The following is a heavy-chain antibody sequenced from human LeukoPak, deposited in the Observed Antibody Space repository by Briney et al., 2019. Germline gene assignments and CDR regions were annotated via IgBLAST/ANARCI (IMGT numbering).Heavy chain of an antibody. V-gene: IGHV3-7*04. D-gene: IGHD6-25*01. Sequence: SGGSLRLSCAASGFTFSNYWMSWVRQAPGKGLEWVANIKQDGSEEDYVDSVNGRFTISRDNAKNSLFLQVSSLRAEDSGVYYCAREASSGWNFDYWGQGTLVTVPS. CDR2: IKQDGSEE. CDR1: GFTFSNYW. J-gene: IGHJ4*02. CDR3: AREASSGWNFDY.